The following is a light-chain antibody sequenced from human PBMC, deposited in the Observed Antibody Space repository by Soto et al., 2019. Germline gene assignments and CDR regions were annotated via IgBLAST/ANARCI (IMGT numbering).Light chain of an antibody. CDR3: QQSYDVRLS. J-gene: IGKJ4*01. CDR2: DAS. Sequence: DIQMTQSPSTLSASVGDRVTITCRASQSISSWLAWYQQKPGKAPKLLIYDASSLESGVPSRFSGSGSGTEFTLTISSLQPDDFATYYCQQSYDVRLSFGGGTKV. CDR1: QSISSW. V-gene: IGKV1-5*01.